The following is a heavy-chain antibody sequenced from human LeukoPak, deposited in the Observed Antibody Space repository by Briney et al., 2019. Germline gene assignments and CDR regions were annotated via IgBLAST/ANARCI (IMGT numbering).Heavy chain of an antibody. CDR3: ARHQAGIIGPSFNWFDP. Sequence: SETLSLTCTVSGGSISSSSYYWGWIRQPPGKGLEWIGSVYYSGSTYYNPSLKSRVTISVDTSKNQFSLKLSSVAAADAAVYYCARHQAGIIGPSFNWFDPWGQGTLVTVSS. V-gene: IGHV4-39*01. CDR1: GGSISSSSYY. D-gene: IGHD1-20*01. CDR2: VYYSGST. J-gene: IGHJ5*02.